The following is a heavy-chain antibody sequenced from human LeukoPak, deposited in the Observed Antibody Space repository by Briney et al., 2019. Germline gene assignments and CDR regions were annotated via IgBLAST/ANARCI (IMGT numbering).Heavy chain of an antibody. CDR3: AREGDDDYGDYLGGYYFDY. D-gene: IGHD4-17*01. CDR2: ISGSGGST. V-gene: IGHV3-23*01. CDR1: GFTFSSYA. Sequence: GGSLRLSCAASGFTFSSYAMSWVRQAPGKGLEWVSAISGSGGSTYYADSVKGRFTISRDNSKNTLYLQMNSLRAEDTAVYYCAREGDDDYGDYLGGYYFDYWGQGTLVTVSS. J-gene: IGHJ4*02.